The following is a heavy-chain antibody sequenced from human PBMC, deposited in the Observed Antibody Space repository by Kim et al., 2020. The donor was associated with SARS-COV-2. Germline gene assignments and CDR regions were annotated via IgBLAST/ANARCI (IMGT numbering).Heavy chain of an antibody. D-gene: IGHD6-19*01. V-gene: IGHV3-48*03. CDR2: INSNGDTI. J-gene: IGHJ4*02. CDR3: ARDPRPGSWYFDY. Sequence: GGSLRLSCAASGITVSNSEMSWVRQAPGKGLECVSCINSNGDTIYYADSVKGRFTISRDNVKNSLYLQMNSLRAEDTAVYYCARDPRPGSWYFDYWGQGTLITVSP. CDR1: GITVSNSE.